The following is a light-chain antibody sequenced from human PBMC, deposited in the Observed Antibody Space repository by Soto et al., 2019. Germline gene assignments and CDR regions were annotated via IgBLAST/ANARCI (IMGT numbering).Light chain of an antibody. CDR2: KAS. CDR3: QQYNSYSLT. CDR1: QSIGTW. Sequence: DIQKTQSPSTLSASVGDRVTITCRASQSIGTWLAWYQQKPGKAPKVLIHKASSLESGAPSRFSGSGSGTEFTLTISSLQPGDFATYYCQQYNSYSLTFGQGTKVEI. J-gene: IGKJ1*01. V-gene: IGKV1-5*03.